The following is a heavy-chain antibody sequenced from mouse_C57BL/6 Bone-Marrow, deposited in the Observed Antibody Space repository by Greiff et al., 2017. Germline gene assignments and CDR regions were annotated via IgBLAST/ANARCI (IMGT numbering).Heavy chain of an antibody. CDR2: IDPANGNT. J-gene: IGHJ2*01. CDR1: GFNIKNTY. Sequence: EVQLVESVAELVRPGASVKLSCTASGFNIKNTYMHWVKQRPEQGLEWIGRIDPANGNTKYAPKFQGKATITADTSSNTAYLQLSSLTSDDTSFYYCAFDGYYGYFDVWGPGTTLTGSS. CDR3: AFDGYYGYFDV. V-gene: IGHV14-3*01. D-gene: IGHD2-3*01.